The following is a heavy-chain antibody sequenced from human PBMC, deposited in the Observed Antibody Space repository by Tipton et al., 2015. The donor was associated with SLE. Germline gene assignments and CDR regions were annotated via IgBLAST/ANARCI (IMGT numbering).Heavy chain of an antibody. Sequence: GSLRLSCAASGFTFSSYGMHWVRQAPGKGLEWVAVIYSGGYTYYADSVKGRFTISRDNPKNTLFLQMNRLRPDDTAVYYCARSSAGPDYWGQGTLVTVSS. J-gene: IGHJ4*02. CDR2: IYSGGYT. D-gene: IGHD6-13*01. CDR3: ARSSAGPDY. CDR1: GFTFSSYG. V-gene: IGHV3-NL1*01.